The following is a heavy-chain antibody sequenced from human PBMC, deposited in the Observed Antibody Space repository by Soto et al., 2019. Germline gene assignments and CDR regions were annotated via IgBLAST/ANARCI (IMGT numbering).Heavy chain of an antibody. D-gene: IGHD5-18*01. CDR1: GGTFSSYT. Sequence: QVQLVQSGAEVKKPGSSVKVSCKASGGTFSSYTISWVRQAPGQGLEWMGRIIPILGIANYAQKFQGRVTITADKSTSTAYMELSSLRSEDTAVYYCARDGKGLPFDYWGQGTLVTVSS. V-gene: IGHV1-69*08. CDR2: IIPILGIA. J-gene: IGHJ4*02. CDR3: ARDGKGLPFDY.